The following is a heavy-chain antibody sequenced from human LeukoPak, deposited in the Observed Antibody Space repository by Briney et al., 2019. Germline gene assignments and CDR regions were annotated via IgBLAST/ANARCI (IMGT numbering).Heavy chain of an antibody. J-gene: IGHJ4*02. Sequence: QPGGSLRLSCAASGFTFSSYAMSWVRQAPGKGLEWVSAISGSGGSTYYADSVKGRFTISRDNSKNTLYLQMNSLRAEDTAVYYCAKDWGYYYDSSGDGYFDYWGQGTLVTVSS. CDR2: ISGSGGST. V-gene: IGHV3-23*01. D-gene: IGHD3-22*01. CDR1: GFTFSSYA. CDR3: AKDWGYYYDSSGDGYFDY.